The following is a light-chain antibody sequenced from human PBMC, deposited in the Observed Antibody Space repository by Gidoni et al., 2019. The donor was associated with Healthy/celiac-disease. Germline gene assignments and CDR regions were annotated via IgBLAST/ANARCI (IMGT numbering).Light chain of an antibody. CDR1: QSVSSY. V-gene: IGKV3-11*01. CDR2: DAS. J-gene: IGKJ4*01. Sequence: EIVLTQSPATLSLSPGERATRYCRASQSVSSYLAWYQQKPGQAPRLLIYDASNRATGIPARFIGSGSGTDFSLTISSLEPEDFAVYYCQQRSNWPSALTFGGGTKVEIK. CDR3: QQRSNWPSALT.